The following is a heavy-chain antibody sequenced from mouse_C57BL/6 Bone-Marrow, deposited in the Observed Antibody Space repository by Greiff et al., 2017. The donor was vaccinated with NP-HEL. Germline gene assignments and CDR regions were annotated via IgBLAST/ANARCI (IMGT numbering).Heavy chain of an antibody. V-gene: IGHV1-69*01. Sequence: QVQLQQPGAELVMPGASVKLSCKASGYTFTSYWMHWVKQRPGQGLEWIGEIDPSDSYTNYNQQFKGKSTLTVDKSSSTAYMQLSSLTSEDSAVYYCARDRLTGTRWYFDVWGTGTTVTVSS. CDR3: ARDRLTGTRWYFDV. CDR2: IDPSDSYT. D-gene: IGHD4-1*01. J-gene: IGHJ1*03. CDR1: GYTFTSYW.